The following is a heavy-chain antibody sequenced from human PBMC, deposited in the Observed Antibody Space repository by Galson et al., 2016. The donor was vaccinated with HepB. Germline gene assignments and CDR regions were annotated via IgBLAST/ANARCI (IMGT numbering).Heavy chain of an antibody. J-gene: IGHJ6*02. CDR2: IDWDEDK. CDR1: GFSLSTSGMC. Sequence: ALVKPTQTLTLTCTFSGFSLSTSGMCVSWIRQPPGKALEWLALIDWDEDKSYSTSLKTRLTISKDTSKNQVVLTMTNMDPVDTATYYCARMKNYYYGMDVWGQGTTVTVSS. CDR3: ARMKNYYYGMDV. V-gene: IGHV2-70*01.